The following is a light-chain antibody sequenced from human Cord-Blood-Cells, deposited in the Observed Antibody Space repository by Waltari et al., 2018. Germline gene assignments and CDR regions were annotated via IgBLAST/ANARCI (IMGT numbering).Light chain of an antibody. CDR3: SSYAGSNNVV. CDR1: SSAVGGYNY. J-gene: IGLJ2*01. CDR2: EVS. V-gene: IGLV2-8*01. Sequence: QSALTQPPSASGSPGQSVPISCTVTSSAVGGYNYVSWYQQHPGKAPKLMIYEVSKRPSGVPDRFSGSKSGNTASLTVSGLQAEDEADYYCSSYAGSNNVVFGGGTKLTVL.